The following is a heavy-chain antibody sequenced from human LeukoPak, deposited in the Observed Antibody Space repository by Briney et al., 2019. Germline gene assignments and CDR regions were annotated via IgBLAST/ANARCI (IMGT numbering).Heavy chain of an antibody. V-gene: IGHV3-23*01. CDR3: ASLEVVTTRYYYYGMDV. J-gene: IGHJ6*02. Sequence: GGSLRLSCAASGFTFSKYAMSWVRQAPGKGLEWVSAISGSGGATSYADPVKGRFTNSRDNSKNTVYLQMNTLRAEDTAVYYCASLEVVTTRYYYYGMDVWGQGTTVTVSS. CDR2: ISGSGGAT. D-gene: IGHD3-22*01. CDR1: GFTFSKYA.